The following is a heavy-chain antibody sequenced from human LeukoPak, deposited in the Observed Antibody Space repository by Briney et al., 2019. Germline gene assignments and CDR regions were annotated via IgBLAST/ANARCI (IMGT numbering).Heavy chain of an antibody. CDR3: AKMMIVVPAAVLDGAFDI. J-gene: IGHJ3*02. CDR1: GFTFSSYA. CDR2: ISGSGGST. V-gene: IGHV3-23*01. D-gene: IGHD2-2*01. Sequence: GGSLRLSCAASGFTFSSYAMSWVRQAPGKGLEWVSAISGSGGSTYYADSVKGRFTISRDNSKNTLYLQMNSLRAEDTAVYYCAKMMIVVPAAVLDGAFDIWGQGTMVTVSS.